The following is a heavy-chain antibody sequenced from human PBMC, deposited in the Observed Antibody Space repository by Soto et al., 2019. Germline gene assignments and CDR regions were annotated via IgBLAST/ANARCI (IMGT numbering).Heavy chain of an antibody. V-gene: IGHV1-69*01. Sequence: QVQLVQSGAEVKKPGSSVKVSCKASGGTFSIYAIDWVRQAPGQGLEWMGGIIPLFGTANYAQNFQGRITITADESTNTAYMELTSLRSEDTAVYYCARGVHYDSSGYYYFYWGQGTLVTVSS. D-gene: IGHD3-22*01. CDR3: ARGVHYDSSGYYYFY. CDR1: GGTFSIYA. J-gene: IGHJ4*02. CDR2: IIPLFGTA.